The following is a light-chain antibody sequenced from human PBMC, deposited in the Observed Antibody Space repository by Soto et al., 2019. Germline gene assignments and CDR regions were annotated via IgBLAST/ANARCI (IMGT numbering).Light chain of an antibody. V-gene: IGKV1-39*01. CDR1: QSVDTS. CDR3: QQSHNPHWT. CDR2: AAS. Sequence: DIQMTQSPSSLSASLGDRVTVTCRASQSVDTSLNWYQQKPGKVPNLLIYAASRLESGVPSRFSGSGSGTYFTLTINKLQPEDFATCFCQQSHNPHWTFGQGPRVDIK. J-gene: IGKJ1*01.